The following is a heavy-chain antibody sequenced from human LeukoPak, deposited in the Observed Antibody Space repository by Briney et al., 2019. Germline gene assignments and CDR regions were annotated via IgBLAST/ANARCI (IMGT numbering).Heavy chain of an antibody. CDR1: GYRFTNYW. Sequence: GESLKISCKGSGYRFTNYWIGWVRQMPGKGPEWMGIIYPGDSDTRYSPSFQGQVTISADKSISTAYLQWSSLKASDTAMYYCARWAAPDFYDSSAYYPELDFWGQGTLVTVSS. CDR3: ARWAAPDFYDSSAYYPELDF. CDR2: IYPGDSDT. D-gene: IGHD3-22*01. V-gene: IGHV5-51*01. J-gene: IGHJ4*02.